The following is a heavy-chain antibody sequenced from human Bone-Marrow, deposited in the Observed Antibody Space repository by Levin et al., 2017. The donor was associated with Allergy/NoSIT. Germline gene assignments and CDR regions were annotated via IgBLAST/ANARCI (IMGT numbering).Heavy chain of an antibody. Sequence: GASVKVSCKASGYTFTNSPINWVRQAPGQGLERMGWINTNTGNPTYAQDFTGRFVFSLDTSVSTAYLQITNLKAEDTAVYFCVRSPKGHWYFDLWGRGTLVTVSS. CDR3: VRSPKGHWYFDL. J-gene: IGHJ2*01. V-gene: IGHV7-4-1*02. D-gene: IGHD3-10*01. CDR2: INTNTGNP. CDR1: GYTFTNSP.